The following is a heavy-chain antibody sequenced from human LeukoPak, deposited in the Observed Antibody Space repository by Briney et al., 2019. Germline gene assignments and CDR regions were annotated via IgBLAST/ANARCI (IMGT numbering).Heavy chain of an antibody. V-gene: IGHV4-38-2*01. J-gene: IGHJ4*02. D-gene: IGHD4-17*01. CDR3: ARGKGDYAIYDY. CDR1: GYSISSGYY. Sequence: PSETLSLTCAVSGYSISSGYYWGWIRQPPGKGLEWIGSIYHSGSTYYNPSLKSRVTISVDKSKNQFSLKLSSVTAADTAVYFCARGKGDYAIYDYWGQGTLVTVSS. CDR2: IYHSGST.